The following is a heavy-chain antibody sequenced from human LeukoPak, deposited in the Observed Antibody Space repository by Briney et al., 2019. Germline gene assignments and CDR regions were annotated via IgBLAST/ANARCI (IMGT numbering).Heavy chain of an antibody. CDR2: IYQSGST. CDR1: GHSISSGYY. D-gene: IGHD3-10*01. V-gene: IGHV4-38-2*01. Sequence: SETLSLTCAVSGHSISSGYYWGWIRQPPGKGLEWIGNIYQSGSTYSNPSLKSRVTISVGTSKNHFSLKLTSVTAADTAVYYCARTYYYGSGSYQDSYGFDIWGQGTVVTVAS. J-gene: IGHJ3*02. CDR3: ARTYYYGSGSYQDSYGFDI.